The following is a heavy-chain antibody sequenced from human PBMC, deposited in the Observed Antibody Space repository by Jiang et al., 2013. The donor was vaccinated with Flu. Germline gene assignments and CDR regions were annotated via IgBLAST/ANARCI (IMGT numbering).Heavy chain of an antibody. Sequence: QGLEWMGIVQSWWRWHNLRTAFRGRVTMPRDTSTTTVYMELSSLRSDDTAVYYCARGLHSGSYFNFDYWGQGSLVIVSS. J-gene: IGHJ4*02. CDR2: VQSWWRWH. D-gene: IGHD1-26*01. CDR3: ARGLHSGSYFNFDY. V-gene: IGHV1-46*01.